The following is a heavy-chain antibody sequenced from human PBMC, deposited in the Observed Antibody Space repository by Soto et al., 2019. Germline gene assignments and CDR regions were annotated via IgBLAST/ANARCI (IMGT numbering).Heavy chain of an antibody. J-gene: IGHJ6*02. CDR3: ARQLSSIAARYFYYYYGMDV. Sequence: PAETLSLTCTVSGGSISSSSYYLFCIGQPPGNGLEWIGSIYYSGSTYYNPSLKSRVTISVDTSKNQFSLKLSSVTAADTAVYYCARQLSSIAARYFYYYYGMDVWGQGTTVTVS. D-gene: IGHD6-6*01. CDR1: GGSISSSSYY. CDR2: IYYSGST. V-gene: IGHV4-39*01.